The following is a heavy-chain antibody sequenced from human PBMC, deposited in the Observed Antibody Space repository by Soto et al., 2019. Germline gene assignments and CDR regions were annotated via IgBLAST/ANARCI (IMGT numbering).Heavy chain of an antibody. V-gene: IGHV1-2*04. Sequence: SVKVSCKASGYTFTGYYMHWVRQAPGQGLEWMGWINPNSGGTNYAQKFQGWVTMTRDTSISTAYMELSRLRSDDTAVYYCARTYYYDSSGSGFDYWGQGTLVTVSS. CDR2: INPNSGGT. CDR1: GYTFTGYY. J-gene: IGHJ4*02. CDR3: ARTYYYDSSGSGFDY. D-gene: IGHD3-22*01.